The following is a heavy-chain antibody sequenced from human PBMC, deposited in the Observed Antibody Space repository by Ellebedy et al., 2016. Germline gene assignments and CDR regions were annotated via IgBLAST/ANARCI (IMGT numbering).Heavy chain of an antibody. J-gene: IGHJ4*02. D-gene: IGHD3-10*01. CDR2: IYSSSSYM. CDR3: ARERGGGHFDY. V-gene: IGHV3-21*01. Sequence: GGSLRLSXAASGFTFSNYDMNWVRQAPGKGLEWVSSIYSSSSYMYYADSVKGRFTISRDNAKNSLYLQMNSLRAEDTAVYYCARERGGGHFDYWGQGTLVTVSS. CDR1: GFTFSNYD.